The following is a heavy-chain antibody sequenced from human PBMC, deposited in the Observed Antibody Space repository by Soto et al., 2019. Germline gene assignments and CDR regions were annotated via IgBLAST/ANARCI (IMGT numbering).Heavy chain of an antibody. CDR3: ARGSGYYYYYGMDV. V-gene: IGHV4-31*03. J-gene: IGHJ6*02. CDR1: GGSISSGGYY. CDR2: IYHSGTT. Sequence: TLSLTCTVSGGSISSGGYYWSWIRQHPGKGLEWIGYIYHSGTTYYNPSLKSRVTISVDTSKNQFSLKLTSVTAADTAVYFCARGSGYYYYYGMDVWGQGTTVTVSS.